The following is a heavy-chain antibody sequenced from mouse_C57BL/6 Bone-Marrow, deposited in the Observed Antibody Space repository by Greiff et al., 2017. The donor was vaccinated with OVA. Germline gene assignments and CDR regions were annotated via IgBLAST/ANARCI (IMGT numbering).Heavy chain of an antibody. D-gene: IGHD2-3*01. CDR3: AWWLLGEAWFAY. J-gene: IGHJ3*01. V-gene: IGHV1-63*01. Sequence: VQLQQSGAELVRPGTSVKMSCKASGYTFTNYWLGWAKQRPGHGLVWIGDFYPGGGYTNYNEKFKGQAPLTAAKSASTAYMQFRSLTSEDSAIYYCAWWLLGEAWFAYWGQGTLVTVSA. CDR2: FYPGGGYT. CDR1: GYTFTNYW.